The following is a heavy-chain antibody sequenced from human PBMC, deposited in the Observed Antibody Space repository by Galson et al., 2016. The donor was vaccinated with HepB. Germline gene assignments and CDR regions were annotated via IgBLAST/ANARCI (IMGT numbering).Heavy chain of an antibody. CDR2: INSDGSRV. J-gene: IGHJ4*02. D-gene: IGHD6-19*01. CDR1: GFLFNSNW. V-gene: IGHV3-74*01. Sequence: SLRLSCAVSGFLFNSNWMHWVRQAPGKGLVWVARINSDGSRVRYADFVKGRFAISRDNARDTLFLQMSSLRAEDTAVYYCVTWNAQWLYLHHWGQGTPVTVSS. CDR3: VTWNAQWLYLHH.